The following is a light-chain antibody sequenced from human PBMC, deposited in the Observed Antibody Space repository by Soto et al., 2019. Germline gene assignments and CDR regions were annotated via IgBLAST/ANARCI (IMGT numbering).Light chain of an antibody. CDR2: DND. CDR1: SSNIGSNA. Sequence: SVLTQPPAVSAAPGQRVTISGSGSSSNIGSNAVSWYQHPPGTAPKYVIYDNDKRPSGIPDRFSGSRSGTSATLGITGLQTGDEADYYCGTWDSSLSAWVFGGGTKVTVL. CDR3: GTWDSSLSAWV. J-gene: IGLJ3*02. V-gene: IGLV1-51*01.